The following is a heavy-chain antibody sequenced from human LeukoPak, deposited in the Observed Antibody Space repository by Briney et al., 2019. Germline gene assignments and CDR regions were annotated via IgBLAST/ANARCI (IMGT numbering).Heavy chain of an antibody. CDR3: ARGTAVAGTDY. D-gene: IGHD6-19*01. J-gene: IGHJ4*02. CDR2: INSDGYST. CDR1: GFTFSSSA. Sequence: PGGSLRLSCAASGFTFSSSAMSWVRQAPGKGLVWVSRINSDGYSTSYADSVKGRFTISRENAKNTLSLQMNSLSAEDTAVYYCARGTAVAGTDYWGQGTLVTVSS. V-gene: IGHV3-74*01.